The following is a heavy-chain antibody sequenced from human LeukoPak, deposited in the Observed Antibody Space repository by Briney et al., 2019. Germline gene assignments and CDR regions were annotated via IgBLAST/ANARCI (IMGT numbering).Heavy chain of an antibody. V-gene: IGHV1-69*13. CDR1: GGTFSSYA. Sequence: ASVKVSCKASGGTFSSYAISWVRQAPGQGLEWMGGIIPIFGTANYAQKFQGRVTITADESTSTAYMELSSLRSEDTAVYYCAGDGTQYYYDSSGYYWFDPWGQGTLVTVSS. CDR3: AGDGTQYYYDSSGYYWFDP. CDR2: IIPIFGTA. D-gene: IGHD3-22*01. J-gene: IGHJ5*02.